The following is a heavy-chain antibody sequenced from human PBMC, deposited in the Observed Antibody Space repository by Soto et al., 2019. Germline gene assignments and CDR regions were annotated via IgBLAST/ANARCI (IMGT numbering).Heavy chain of an antibody. V-gene: IGHV3-9*01. CDR3: AKGRRSRGSYEFDY. J-gene: IGHJ4*02. CDR1: GFTFDDYA. Sequence: EVQLVESGGGLVQPGRSLRLSCAASGFTFDDYAMHWVRQAPGEGLEWVSGISWNSVSIGYADSVKGRFNIGRDNAKNSLDLQMNSLRAEDTALYYCAKGRRSRGSYEFDYWGQGTLVTVSS. D-gene: IGHD1-26*01. CDR2: ISWNSVSI.